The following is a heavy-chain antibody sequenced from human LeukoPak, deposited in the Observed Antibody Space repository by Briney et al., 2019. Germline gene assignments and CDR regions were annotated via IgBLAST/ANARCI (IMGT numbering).Heavy chain of an antibody. CDR3: AKFRISSAITGLAFDY. Sequence: GGSLRLSCAASGFTFSSYAMSWVRQAPGKGLEWVAVISYDGSNKYYADSVKGRFTISRDNSKNTLYLQMNSLRAEDTAVYYCAKFRISSAITGLAFDYWGQGTLVTVSS. CDR2: ISYDGSNK. J-gene: IGHJ4*02. D-gene: IGHD2-8*02. CDR1: GFTFSSYA. V-gene: IGHV3-30*18.